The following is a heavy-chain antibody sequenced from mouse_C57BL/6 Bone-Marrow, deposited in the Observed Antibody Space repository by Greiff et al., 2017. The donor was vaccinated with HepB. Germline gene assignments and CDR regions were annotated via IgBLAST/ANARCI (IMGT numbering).Heavy chain of an antibody. D-gene: IGHD1-1*01. Sequence: QVQLQQPGAELVRPGSSVKLSCKASGYTFTSYWMHWVKQRPIQGLEWIGNIDPSDSETHYNQKFKDKATLTVDKSSSTAYMQLSSLTSEDSAVYYCARSRTTVVARYWYFDVWDTGTTVTVSS. CDR3: ARSRTTVVARYWYFDV. CDR1: GYTFTSYW. V-gene: IGHV1-52*01. J-gene: IGHJ1*03. CDR2: IDPSDSET.